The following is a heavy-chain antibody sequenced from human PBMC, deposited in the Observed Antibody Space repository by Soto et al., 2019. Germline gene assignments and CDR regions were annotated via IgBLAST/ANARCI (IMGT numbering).Heavy chain of an antibody. V-gene: IGHV3-30-3*01. CDR3: ARDESTMYFVK. CDR1: GFTFSSYA. J-gene: IGHJ4*02. Sequence: PGGSLRLSCAASGFTFSSYAMHWVRQAPGKGLEWVAVISYDGSNKYYADSVKGRFTISRDNSKNTLYLQMNSLRAEDTAVYYCARDESTMYFVKWGQGTLVTVSS. D-gene: IGHD3-10*02. CDR2: ISYDGSNK.